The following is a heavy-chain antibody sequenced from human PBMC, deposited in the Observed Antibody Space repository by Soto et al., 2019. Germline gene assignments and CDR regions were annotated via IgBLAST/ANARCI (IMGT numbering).Heavy chain of an antibody. J-gene: IGHJ3*02. CDR3: ARVSWFGTRGNDAFDI. CDR1: GGTFSSYT. Sequence: ASVKVSCKASGGTFSSYTISWVRQAPGQGLEWMGWISAYNGNTNYAQKLQGRVTMTTDTSTSTAYMELRSLRSDDTAVYYCARVSWFGTRGNDAFDIWGQGTMVTVSS. V-gene: IGHV1-18*01. D-gene: IGHD3-10*01. CDR2: ISAYNGNT.